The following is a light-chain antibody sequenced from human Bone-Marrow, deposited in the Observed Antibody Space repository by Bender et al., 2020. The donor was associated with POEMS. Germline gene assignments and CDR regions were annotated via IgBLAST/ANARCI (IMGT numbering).Light chain of an antibody. CDR3: FSADNSGNPA. CDR1: ALPRRY. V-gene: IGLV3-10*01. J-gene: IGLJ2*01. Sequence: SYELTQPASVSVSPGQTARITCSGDALPRRYVSWYQQKSGQAPVLVIYEDKRRPAEIPERFSGSSSGTVATLTITGAQVDDEADYYCFSADNSGNPAFGGGTTLTVL. CDR2: EDK.